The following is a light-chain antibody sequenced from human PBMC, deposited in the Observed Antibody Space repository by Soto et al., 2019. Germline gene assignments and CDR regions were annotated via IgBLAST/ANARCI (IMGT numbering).Light chain of an antibody. J-gene: IGKJ4*01. Sequence: EIVLTQSPGTLSLSPGERATLSCRASQSVSSSYLAWYQQKPGQAPRLLIYGASSRATGIPDRFSGSGSGTDFTLTINRLEPEDFAVYYCQHDYNLLTFGGGTKVDIK. CDR1: QSVSSSY. CDR3: QHDYNLLT. CDR2: GAS. V-gene: IGKV3-20*01.